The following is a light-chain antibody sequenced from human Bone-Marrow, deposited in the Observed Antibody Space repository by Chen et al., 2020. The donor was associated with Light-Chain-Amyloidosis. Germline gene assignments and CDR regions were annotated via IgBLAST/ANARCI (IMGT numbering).Light chain of an antibody. V-gene: IGLV3-25*03. CDR1: DLPTKY. J-gene: IGLJ2*01. Sequence: SYQLTQPPSGSLAHVHTARLPCSGDDLPTKYAYWYQQKPGQAPVLVIHRDTERPSGISERFSGSSSGTTATLTISGVQAEDEADYHCQSADSSGTYEVIFGGGTKLTVL. CDR3: QSADSSGTYEVI. CDR2: RDT.